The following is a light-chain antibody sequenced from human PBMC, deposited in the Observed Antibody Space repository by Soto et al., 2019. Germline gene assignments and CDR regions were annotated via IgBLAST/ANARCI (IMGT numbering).Light chain of an antibody. CDR3: SSYTSNSTVV. Sequence: QSALTQPASVSGSPGQSITISCTGTSSDVGGYNYVSWYQQHPGEAPKLMIYDVSNRPSGVSNRFSGSKSGNTASLTISGLQAEDEADYYCSSYTSNSTVVFGGGTKLTVL. V-gene: IGLV2-14*01. J-gene: IGLJ2*01. CDR1: SSDVGGYNY. CDR2: DVS.